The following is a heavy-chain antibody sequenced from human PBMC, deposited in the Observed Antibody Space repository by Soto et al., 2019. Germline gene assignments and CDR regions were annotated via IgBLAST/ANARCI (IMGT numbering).Heavy chain of an antibody. CDR3: ARDKEAYSCNWDYYYYDMDV. J-gene: IGHJ6*02. CDR1: GFTFNTYS. D-gene: IGHD6-13*01. CDR2: ISHDGNHK. Sequence: QVQLVESGGGVVQPGRSLRLSCAASGFTFNTYSMHWVRQAPGKGLEWVSIISHDGNHKYYADSVKGRLTISRDNSKNTVYIQMDSLRDDDTAVYYCARDKEAYSCNWDYYYYDMDVWCQGNTFTDS. V-gene: IGHV3-30-3*01.